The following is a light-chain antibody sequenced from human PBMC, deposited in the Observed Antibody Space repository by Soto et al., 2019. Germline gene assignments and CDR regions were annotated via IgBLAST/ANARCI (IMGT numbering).Light chain of an antibody. J-gene: IGKJ5*01. V-gene: IGKV3-11*01. Sequence: EIVLTQSPATLSLSPGEIATLSCRASQRVSTYLAWYQQKPGQAPRLLIYDASNRASGIPARFRGSGSGTDFTLTISNLEPEDLAVYYCQQRSNWPPSITFGQGTRLEIK. CDR1: QRVSTY. CDR2: DAS. CDR3: QQRSNWPPSIT.